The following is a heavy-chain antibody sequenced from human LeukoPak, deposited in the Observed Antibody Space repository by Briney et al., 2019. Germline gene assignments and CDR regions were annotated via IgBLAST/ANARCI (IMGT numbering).Heavy chain of an antibody. V-gene: IGHV3-23*01. CDR2: ISGGGGST. CDR1: GFTFSGYA. D-gene: IGHD2-2*01. J-gene: IGHJ5*02. CDR3: AKGGYCSTTSCYVGWFDP. Sequence: GGSLRLSCTASGFTFSGYAMSWVRQAPGKGLEWVSVISGGGGSTYYADSVKGRFTISRDNSKNTLYLQMNSLRAEDTAVYYCAKGGYCSTTSCYVGWFDPWGQGTLVTVSS.